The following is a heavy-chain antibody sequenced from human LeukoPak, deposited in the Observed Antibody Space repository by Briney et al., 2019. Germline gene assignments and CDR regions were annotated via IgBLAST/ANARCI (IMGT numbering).Heavy chain of an antibody. CDR3: AVFGPLFDY. Sequence: PGGSLRLSCAASAFTFRTYWMSWVRQAPGKGLEWVAVISYDGSNKYYADSVKGRFTISRDNSKNTLYLQMNSLRAEDTAVYYCAVFGPLFDYWGQGTLVTVSS. CDR2: ISYDGSNK. J-gene: IGHJ4*02. CDR1: AFTFRTYW. D-gene: IGHD3-10*02. V-gene: IGHV3-30*03.